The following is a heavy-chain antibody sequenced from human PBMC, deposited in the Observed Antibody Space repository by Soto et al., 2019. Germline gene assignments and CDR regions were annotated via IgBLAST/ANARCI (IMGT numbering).Heavy chain of an antibody. D-gene: IGHD3-3*01. CDR3: ARDNSGGTLRFSEWLLLY. CDR2: IIPIFGTA. CDR1: GGTFSSYA. J-gene: IGHJ4*02. Sequence: QVQLVQSGAEVKKPGSSVKVSCKASGGTFSSYAISRVRQAPGQGLEWMGGIIPIFGTANYAQKFQGRVTITADESTSTAYMELSSLRSEDTAVYYCARDNSGGTLRFSEWLLLYWVQGTLVTVSS. V-gene: IGHV1-69*01.